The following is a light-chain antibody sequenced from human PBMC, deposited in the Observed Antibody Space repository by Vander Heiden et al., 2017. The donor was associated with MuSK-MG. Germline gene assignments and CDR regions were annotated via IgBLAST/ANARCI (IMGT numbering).Light chain of an antibody. V-gene: IGKV1-5*03. CDR3: QQYNSDYS. CDR1: QSINNW. J-gene: IGKJ1*01. CDR2: QAS. Sequence: DIQMTQSPSTLSASVGDRVTITCRASQSINNWLAWYQQRPGRAPKLLIYQASSLNGGVPSRFRGSGSGTEFTLIISSLQPDDFGTYYWQQYNSDYSFGQGTKVELK.